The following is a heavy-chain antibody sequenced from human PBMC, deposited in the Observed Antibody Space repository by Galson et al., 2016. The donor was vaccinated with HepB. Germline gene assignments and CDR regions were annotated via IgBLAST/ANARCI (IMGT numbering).Heavy chain of an antibody. J-gene: IGHJ6*02. CDR3: AKPKVQENVAVFSPRNYALDV. D-gene: IGHD6-19*01. Sequence: SLRLSCAASGFIFRTYGMHWVRQAPGKGLEWVAIISYDGFNKYYADSVKGRFTISRDNSKNTLYLQMNSLRPEDTAVYSCAKPKVQENVAVFSPRNYALDVWGQGTTVTVSS. CDR1: GFIFRTYG. V-gene: IGHV3-30*18. CDR2: ISYDGFNK.